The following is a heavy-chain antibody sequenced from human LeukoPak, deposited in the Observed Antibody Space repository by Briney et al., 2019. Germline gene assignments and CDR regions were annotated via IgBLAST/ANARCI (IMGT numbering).Heavy chain of an antibody. CDR1: GGSISSGGYY. J-gene: IGHJ5*02. V-gene: IGHV4-31*03. D-gene: IGHD3-16*01. Sequence: PSETLSLTCTASGGSISSGGYYWSWIRQHPGKGLEWIGYIYYSGRTYYNPSLKSRVTISVDAFKNQFSLKLNSVTAADTAVYYCARDLEYYDNTGRGWFDPWGQGTLVAVSS. CDR3: ARDLEYYDNTGRGWFDP. CDR2: IYYSGRT.